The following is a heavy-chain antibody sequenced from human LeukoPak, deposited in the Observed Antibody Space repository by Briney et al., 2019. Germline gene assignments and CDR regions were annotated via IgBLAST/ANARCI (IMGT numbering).Heavy chain of an antibody. CDR1: GFTFSSYA. CDR3: ARSSYYDFWSGLYYFDY. V-gene: IGHV3-23*01. J-gene: IGHJ4*02. D-gene: IGHD3-3*01. CDR2: ISGSGGST. Sequence: GGSLRLSCAASGFTFSSYAMSWVRQAPGKGLEWVSAISGSGGSTYYADSVKGRFTISRDNSKNTLYLQMNSLRAEDTAVYYCARSSYYDFWSGLYYFDYWGRGTLVTVSS.